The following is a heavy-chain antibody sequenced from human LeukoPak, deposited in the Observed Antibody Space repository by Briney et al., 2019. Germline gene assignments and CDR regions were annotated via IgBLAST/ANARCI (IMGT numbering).Heavy chain of an antibody. Sequence: GGSLRLSCAASGFTFSSYGMHWVRQAPGNGLEWVAVIWYDGSNKYYADSVKGRFTISRDNSKNTLYLQMNSLRAEDTAVYYCARDWSFGRYNWNDYYYGMDVWGQGTTVTVSS. CDR1: GFTFSSYG. V-gene: IGHV3-33*01. CDR3: ARDWSFGRYNWNDYYYGMDV. J-gene: IGHJ6*02. D-gene: IGHD1-20*01. CDR2: IWYDGSNK.